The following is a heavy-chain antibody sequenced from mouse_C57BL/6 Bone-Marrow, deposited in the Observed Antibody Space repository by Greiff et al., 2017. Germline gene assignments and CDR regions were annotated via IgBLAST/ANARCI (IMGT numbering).Heavy chain of an antibody. V-gene: IGHV8-8*01. CDR1: GFSLSTFGMG. Sequence: QVTLKESGPGILQPSQTLSLTCSFSGFSLSTFGMGVGWIRQPSGKGLEWLAHIWWDDDKYYNPALKSRLTISKDTSKNQVFLKIANVDTADTATYYCARFPYDYDSYYFDYWGQGTTLTVSS. CDR3: ARFPYDYDSYYFDY. D-gene: IGHD2-4*01. CDR2: IWWDDDK. J-gene: IGHJ2*01.